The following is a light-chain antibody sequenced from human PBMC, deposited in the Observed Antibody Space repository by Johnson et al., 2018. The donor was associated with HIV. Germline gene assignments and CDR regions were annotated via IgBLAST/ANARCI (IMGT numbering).Light chain of an antibody. CDR2: ENN. CDR3: ATWDSSLSTYV. Sequence: QSVLTQPPSVSAAPGQKVTISCSGSRSNIGSNFVSWYHQLPGTAPKLLIYENNKRPSGIPDRFSGSKSGTSATLAITGLQPGDEADYCCATWDSSLSTYVFGTGTKVTVL. CDR1: RSNIGSNF. V-gene: IGLV1-51*02. J-gene: IGLJ1*01.